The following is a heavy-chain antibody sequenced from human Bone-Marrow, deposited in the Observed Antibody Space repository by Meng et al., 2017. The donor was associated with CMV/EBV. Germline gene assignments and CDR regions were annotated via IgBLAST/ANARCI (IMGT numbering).Heavy chain of an antibody. Sequence: GESLKISCAASGFTFSNYAMSWVRQAPGKGLEWVGHIKSKTDDGTTEYAAPVKGRFTVSRDDSKNTLYLQMNSLKTEDTAVYYCATAPGYYDYAPFDYWGQGTLVTVSS. D-gene: IGHD3-22*01. CDR2: IKSKTDDGTT. V-gene: IGHV3-15*01. CDR3: ATAPGYYDYAPFDY. J-gene: IGHJ4*02. CDR1: GFTFSNYA.